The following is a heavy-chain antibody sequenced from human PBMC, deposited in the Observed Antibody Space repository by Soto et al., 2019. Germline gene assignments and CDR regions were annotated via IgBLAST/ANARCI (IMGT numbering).Heavy chain of an antibody. CDR2: INPSGGST. J-gene: IGHJ4*02. D-gene: IGHD2-15*01. V-gene: IGHV1-46*01. Sequence: QVQLVQSGAEVKKPGASVKVSCKASGNTFSSYYMHWVRQAPGQGLEWMGIINPSGGSTTYAQKSEGRAPRTRDTPTRTLDMELSSLSSEDPPVYYCARDGGYCSGGGCYPLHYGGQGTLVTVSS. CDR1: GNTFSSYY. CDR3: ARDGGYCSGGGCYPLHY.